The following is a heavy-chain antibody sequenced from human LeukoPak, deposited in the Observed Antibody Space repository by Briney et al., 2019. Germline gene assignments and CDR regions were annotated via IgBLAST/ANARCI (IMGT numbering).Heavy chain of an antibody. J-gene: IGHJ4*02. D-gene: IGHD6-19*01. Sequence: GESLKISCKGSGYNFPNYWIGWVRQMPGKGLEWIGIIYPGDSDIRYRPSFEGQVTISVDKSISTAYLQWSSLKASDTAMYFCARRASSGCDYWGQGTLVTVSS. CDR2: IYPGDSDI. CDR3: ARRASSGCDY. CDR1: GYNFPNYW. V-gene: IGHV5-51*01.